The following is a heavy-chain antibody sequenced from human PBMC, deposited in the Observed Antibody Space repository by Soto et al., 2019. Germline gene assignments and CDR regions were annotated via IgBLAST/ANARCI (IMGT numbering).Heavy chain of an antibody. D-gene: IGHD4-17*01. J-gene: IGHJ2*01. CDR1: GFTFSSYA. V-gene: IGHV3-23*01. CDR3: ENDRGATVVMTSFEL. Sequence: VQLLESGGGLVQPGGSLRLSCAGSGFTFSSYAMSWVRQAPGKGLEWVSANSGSGGSTYYADSVKGRFTISRDNSKNTLYLQGKGLRAGDTAVYYCENDRGATVVMTSFELWGRGTLLTVSS. CDR2: NSGSGGST.